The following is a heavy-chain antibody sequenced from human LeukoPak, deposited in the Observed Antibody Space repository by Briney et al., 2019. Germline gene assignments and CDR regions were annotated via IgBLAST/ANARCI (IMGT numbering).Heavy chain of an antibody. V-gene: IGHV3-66*01. CDR1: GFTVSSNH. CDR3: ARDLAYYGSGKQNY. CDR2: IYSGGST. Sequence: LTGGSLRLSCAASGFTVSSNHMSWVRQAPGKGPEWVSVIYSGGSTSYADSVKGRFTISRDNSKNTLYLQMNSLRAEDTAVYYCARDLAYYGSGKQNYWGQGTLVTVSS. J-gene: IGHJ4*02. D-gene: IGHD3-10*01.